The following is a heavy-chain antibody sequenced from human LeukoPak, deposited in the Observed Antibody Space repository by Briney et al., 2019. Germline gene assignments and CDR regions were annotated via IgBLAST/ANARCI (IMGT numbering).Heavy chain of an antibody. V-gene: IGHV3-21*01. CDR3: ARDEVGATTEFDY. D-gene: IGHD1-26*01. CDR2: ISTSSSYI. J-gene: IGHJ4*01. CDR1: GFTFSSYW. Sequence: GGSLRLSCATSGFTFSSYWMNWVRQAPGKGLEWVSSISTSSSYIYYVDSVKGRFTISRDNAKNSLYLQMNSLRAEDTAVYYCARDEVGATTEFDYWGQGTLVTVSS.